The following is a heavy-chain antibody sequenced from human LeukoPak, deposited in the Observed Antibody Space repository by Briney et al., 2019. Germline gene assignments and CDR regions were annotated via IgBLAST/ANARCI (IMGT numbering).Heavy chain of an antibody. CDR1: GFTFSSYA. CDR2: ISGSGGST. D-gene: IGHD3-10*01. CDR3: AKDKSGFGDWDY. J-gene: IGHJ4*02. Sequence: GGSLRLSCAASGFTFSSYAMSWVRQAPGKGLEWVSAISGSGGSTYYADSVKGRSTISRDNSKNTLYLQMNSLRAEDTAVYYCAKDKSGFGDWDYWGQGTLVTVSS. V-gene: IGHV3-23*01.